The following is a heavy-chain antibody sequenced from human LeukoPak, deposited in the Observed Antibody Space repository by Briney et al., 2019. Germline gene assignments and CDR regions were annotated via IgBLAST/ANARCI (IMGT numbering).Heavy chain of an antibody. Sequence: ASVKVSCKASGYTFTSYGISWVRQAPGQGLEWMGWISAYNGNTNYAQKLQGRVTMTTDTSTSIAYMELRSLRSDDTAVYYCAMSSVGALNAFDIWGQGTMVTVSS. D-gene: IGHD1-26*01. CDR1: GYTFTSYG. CDR3: AMSSVGALNAFDI. CDR2: ISAYNGNT. J-gene: IGHJ3*02. V-gene: IGHV1-18*01.